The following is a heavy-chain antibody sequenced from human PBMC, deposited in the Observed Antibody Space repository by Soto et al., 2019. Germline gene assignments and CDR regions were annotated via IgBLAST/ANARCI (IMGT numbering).Heavy chain of an antibody. Sequence: EVQVLESGGGLVQPGGSLRLSCAASGFNFNTYAMSWVRQPPGKGLEWVSGISGGGGSIHYVDSVKGRFTISRDNSKNTLYLQMNSLRGEDTAVYYCAKGKSFNYVSHAFDVWGQGTMVTVSS. CDR3: AKGKSFNYVSHAFDV. D-gene: IGHD3-10*02. CDR1: GFNFNTYA. V-gene: IGHV3-23*01. J-gene: IGHJ3*01. CDR2: ISGGGGSI.